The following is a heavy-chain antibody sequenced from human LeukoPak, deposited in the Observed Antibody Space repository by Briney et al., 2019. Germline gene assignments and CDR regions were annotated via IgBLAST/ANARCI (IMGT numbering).Heavy chain of an antibody. J-gene: IGHJ4*02. V-gene: IGHV4-59*08. CDR2: IYHSESA. CDR3: ARAAVMDAVTTLWYFDY. CDR1: GGSISSYY. D-gene: IGHD4-17*01. Sequence: SETLSLTCTVSGGSISSYYWSWIRQPPGMGLEWIGTIYHSESAYYKSSLKSRVTISVDTSKNQFSLKLTSVTAADTAVYYCARAAVMDAVTTLWYFDYWGQGALVTVSS.